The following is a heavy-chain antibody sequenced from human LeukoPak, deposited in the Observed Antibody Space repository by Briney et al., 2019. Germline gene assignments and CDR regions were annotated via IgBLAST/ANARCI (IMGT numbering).Heavy chain of an antibody. CDR2: IYSGAGT. Sequence: PGGSLRLSCAASGFTVSSHYKSWVRQAPGKGLEWVSVIYSGAGTSYADSVQGRFTISRDNSKNTLYLQMNSLRVEDTAVYYCARDRGFSSSWRLFVYWGQGTLVTVSS. CDR3: ARDRGFSSSWRLFVY. J-gene: IGHJ4*02. V-gene: IGHV3-66*02. D-gene: IGHD6-13*01. CDR1: GFTVSSHY.